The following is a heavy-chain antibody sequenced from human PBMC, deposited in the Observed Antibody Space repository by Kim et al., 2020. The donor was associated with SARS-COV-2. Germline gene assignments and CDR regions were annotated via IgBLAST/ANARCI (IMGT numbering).Heavy chain of an antibody. D-gene: IGHD5-18*01. J-gene: IGHJ6*01. CDR3: ARDLWSTAMVTYYYYGM. CDR2: ISYDGSNK. CDR1: GFTFSSYA. V-gene: IGHV3-30*04. Sequence: GGSLRLSCAASGFTFSSYAMHWVRQAPGKGLEWVAVISYDGSNKYYADSVKDRFTISRDNSKNTLYLQMNSLRAEDTAVYYCARDLWSTAMVTYYYYGM.